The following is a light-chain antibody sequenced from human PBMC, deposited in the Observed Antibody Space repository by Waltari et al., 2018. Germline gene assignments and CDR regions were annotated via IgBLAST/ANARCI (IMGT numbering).Light chain of an antibody. Sequence: ITISCTGTSSDVGAYTYVSWYQQYPGTAPKVMIFHVSNRPSGVSDRFSGSKSANTASLTISGLQAEDEADYYCSSYTSSHTYVFGTGTKVTVL. V-gene: IGLV2-14*03. CDR3: SSYTSSHTYV. J-gene: IGLJ1*01. CDR2: HVS. CDR1: SSDVGAYTY.